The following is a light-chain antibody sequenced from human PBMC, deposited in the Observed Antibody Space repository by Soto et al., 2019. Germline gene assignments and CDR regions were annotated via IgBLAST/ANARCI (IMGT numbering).Light chain of an antibody. J-gene: IGKJ1*01. CDR1: QSVLFTSNDKNF. Sequence: DIVMTQSPNSLAVSLGERATITCRSNQSVLFTSNDKNFLAWYQQKAGQPPKLLMYWASTRASVVPERFSGSGSGTDFTLTSSGLQPEDAASYCCQHSYNTPRTFGQGTKVEI. CDR2: WAS. CDR3: QHSYNTPRT. V-gene: IGKV4-1*01.